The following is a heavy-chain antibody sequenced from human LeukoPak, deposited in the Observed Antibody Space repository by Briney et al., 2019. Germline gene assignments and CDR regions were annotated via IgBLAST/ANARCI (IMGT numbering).Heavy chain of an antibody. CDR3: AKGPQWATGVAFDI. J-gene: IGHJ3*02. Sequence: GGSLRLSCAASGFTFSSYSMNWVRQAPGKGLEWVSFVSGSGDRIYYAGSVKGRFTISRDNSKDTLHLQMNSLRAEDTALYYCAKGPQWATGVAFDIWGQGTMVTVSS. CDR1: GFTFSSYS. D-gene: IGHD1-14*01. V-gene: IGHV3-23*01. CDR2: VSGSGDRI.